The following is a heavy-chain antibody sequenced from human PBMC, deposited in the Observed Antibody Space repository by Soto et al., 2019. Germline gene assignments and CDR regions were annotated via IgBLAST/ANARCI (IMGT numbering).Heavy chain of an antibody. CDR2: INPGTTTR. D-gene: IGHD5-18*01. CDR3: VRAWSASSYCYFY. J-gene: IGHJ4*02. CDR1: GLTFSTYN. Sequence: GGSLRLSCAVSGLTFSTYNFNWVRKAPGKGLEWISFINPGTTTRHYADSVKGRFTISRDNAKNSLYLQMNSLTDADTALYYCVRAWSASSYCYFYCGQVPLVTVSS. V-gene: IGHV3-48*02.